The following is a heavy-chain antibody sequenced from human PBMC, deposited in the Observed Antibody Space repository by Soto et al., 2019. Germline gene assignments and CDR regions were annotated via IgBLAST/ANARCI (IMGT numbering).Heavy chain of an antibody. CDR3: ARAKGGSTDFDY. Sequence: GASGKVSCKASGFTFTRSTVQWVRQARGQRLEWVGWIVVGSGSTNYAQKFQGSVTITRDTSASTAYMELSSLRSEDMAVYYCARAKGGSTDFDYWGQGTQVTSPQ. CDR2: IVVGSGST. D-gene: IGHD3-16*01. J-gene: IGHJ4*02. V-gene: IGHV1-58*01. CDR1: GFTFTRST.